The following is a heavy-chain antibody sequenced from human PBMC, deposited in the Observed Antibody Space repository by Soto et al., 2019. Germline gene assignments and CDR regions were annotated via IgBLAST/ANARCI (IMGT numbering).Heavy chain of an antibody. CDR3: ARDLDASGSYYTDY. J-gene: IGHJ4*02. Sequence: QIQLVQSRAEVKKPGASVKVSCKASGYTFSIIGISWVRQAPRQGLEWMGWISPYKGNTHYAQGLQGRVTMTTDTSTSTAYMELRSLRSDDTAVYYCARDLDASGSYYTDYWGQGTLVTVSS. CDR2: ISPYKGNT. CDR1: GYTFSIIG. D-gene: IGHD3-10*01. V-gene: IGHV1-18*01.